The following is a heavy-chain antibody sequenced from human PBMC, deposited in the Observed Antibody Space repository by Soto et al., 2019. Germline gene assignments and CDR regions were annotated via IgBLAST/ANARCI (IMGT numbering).Heavy chain of an antibody. J-gene: IGHJ4*02. CDR1: GGSISSSSYY. D-gene: IGHD6-13*01. V-gene: IGHV4-39*01. CDR3: ARQTGYSSSWYPPTYYFDY. CDR2: IYNSGST. Sequence: QLQLQESGPGLVKPSETLSLTCTVSGGSISSSSYYWGWIRQPPGKGLEWIGSIYNSGSTYYNPSLKSRVTISVDTSKNQFSLELGSVTAADTAVYYCARQTGYSSSWYPPTYYFDYWGQGTLVTVSS.